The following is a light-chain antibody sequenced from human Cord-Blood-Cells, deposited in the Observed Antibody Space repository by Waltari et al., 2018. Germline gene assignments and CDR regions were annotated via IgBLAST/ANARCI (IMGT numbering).Light chain of an antibody. J-gene: IGLJ3*02. CDR3: AAWDDSLSGWV. CDR1: SSNIGSHY. V-gene: IGLV1-47*01. CDR2: RNN. Sequence: QSVLTQPPSASGTPGQRVTISCSGSSSNIGSHYVHWYQQPPGTAPKLLIYRNNQRPSGVPDRFSGSKSGTSASLAISGLRSEDEADYYCAAWDDSLSGWVFGGGTKLTVL.